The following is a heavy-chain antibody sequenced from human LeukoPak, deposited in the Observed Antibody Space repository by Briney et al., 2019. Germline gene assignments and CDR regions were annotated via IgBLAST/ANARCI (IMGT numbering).Heavy chain of an antibody. V-gene: IGHV3-30*02. CDR3: AKAITFGGSDYYYMDV. D-gene: IGHD3-16*01. Sequence: GGSLRLSCAASGFTFSSYGMHWVRQAPGKGLEWVAFIRYDGSNKYYADSVKGRFTISRDNSNNTLYLQMNSLRAEDTAIYYCAKAITFGGSDYYYMDVWGKGTTVTVSS. J-gene: IGHJ6*03. CDR2: IRYDGSNK. CDR1: GFTFSSYG.